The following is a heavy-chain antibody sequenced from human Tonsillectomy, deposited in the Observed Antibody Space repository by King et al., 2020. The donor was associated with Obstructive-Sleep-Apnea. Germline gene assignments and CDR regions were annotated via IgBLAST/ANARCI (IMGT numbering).Heavy chain of an antibody. J-gene: IGHJ5*01. CDR3: AGGSRGNRGGLDS. Sequence: VQLVESGGVVVQPGGSLRLSCAASRFTFDDYAMHWVRQAPGKGLEWVCLISWDGRTTYYAESVKGRFTISRDNRKNSLHLQMNSLRAEDTALYFCAGGSRGNRGGLDSWGQGTTVIVSS. D-gene: IGHD3-10*01. CDR1: RFTFDDYA. V-gene: IGHV3-43D*03. CDR2: ISWDGRTT.